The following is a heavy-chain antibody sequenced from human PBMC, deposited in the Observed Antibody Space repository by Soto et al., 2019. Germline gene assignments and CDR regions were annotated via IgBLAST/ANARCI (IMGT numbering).Heavy chain of an antibody. CDR3: ARPYGGKIGDAPDL. V-gene: IGHV3-23*01. D-gene: IGHD4-17*01. Sequence: GGSLRLSSVASGFTFSSYAMSWVRQVPGKGLEWVSTISDAAGSAYYVDSVKGRFTISRDNSKKTLYLQMNSLRAEDSAVYNCARPYGGKIGDAPDLWGPGTMVTVSS. CDR1: GFTFSSYA. J-gene: IGHJ3*01. CDR2: ISDAAGSA.